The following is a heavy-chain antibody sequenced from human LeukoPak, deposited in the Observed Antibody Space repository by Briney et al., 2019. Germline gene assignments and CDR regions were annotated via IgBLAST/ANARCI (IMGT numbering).Heavy chain of an antibody. D-gene: IGHD3/OR15-3a*01. Sequence: PSETLSLTCAVYGGSFSGYYWSWIRQPPGKGLEWIGEINHRGSTNYNPSLKSRVTISVDTSKNQFSLKLSSVTAADTAVYYCARGLDGGAAFDIWGQGTMVTVSS. CDR3: ARGLDGGAAFDI. CDR2: INHRGST. V-gene: IGHV4-34*01. CDR1: GGSFSGYY. J-gene: IGHJ3*02.